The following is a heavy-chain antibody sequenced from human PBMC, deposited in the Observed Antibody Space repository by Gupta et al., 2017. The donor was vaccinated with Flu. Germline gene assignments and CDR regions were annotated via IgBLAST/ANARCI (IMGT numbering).Heavy chain of an antibody. Sequence: EVQLVESGGGLVQPGGSLKLSCAASGFTFSVSAMPWVREASGKGLEWVGSIRSKANSYATAYAASVKGRFTISRDDSKNTAFLQMNSLKTEDTAVYYCTRHSSSCSGGSCSDYWGQGTLVTVSS. CDR2: IRSKANSYAT. CDR1: GFTFSVSA. J-gene: IGHJ4*02. CDR3: TRHSSSCSGGSCSDY. D-gene: IGHD2-15*01. V-gene: IGHV3-73*01.